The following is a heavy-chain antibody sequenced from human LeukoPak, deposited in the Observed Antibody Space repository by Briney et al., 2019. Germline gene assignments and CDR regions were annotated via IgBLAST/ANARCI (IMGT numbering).Heavy chain of an antibody. V-gene: IGHV3-7*01. CDR2: IKQDGSEK. D-gene: IGHD3-16*02. J-gene: IGHJ4*02. CDR3: ARDLRYDYVWGSYRQGFDY. CDR1: GFTFSSYW. Sequence: GGSLRLSCAASGFTFSSYWMSWVRQAPGKGLEWVANIKQDGSEKYYVDSVKSRFTISRDNAKNSLYLQMNSLRAEDTAVYYCARDLRYDYVWGSYRQGFDYWGQGTLVTVSS.